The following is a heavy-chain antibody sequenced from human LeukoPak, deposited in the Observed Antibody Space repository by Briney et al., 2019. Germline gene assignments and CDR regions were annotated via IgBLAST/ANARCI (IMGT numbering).Heavy chain of an antibody. Sequence: ASVKVSCKASGYTFTSYGISWVRQAPGQGLEWMGWISAYNGNTNYAQKLQGRVTMTTDTSTSTAYMELRSLRSDDTAVYYCARDSRGDYYDSSGSNRIVYWGQGTPVTVSS. CDR1: GYTFTSYG. CDR3: ARDSRGDYYDSSGSNRIVY. J-gene: IGHJ4*02. CDR2: ISAYNGNT. D-gene: IGHD3-22*01. V-gene: IGHV1-18*01.